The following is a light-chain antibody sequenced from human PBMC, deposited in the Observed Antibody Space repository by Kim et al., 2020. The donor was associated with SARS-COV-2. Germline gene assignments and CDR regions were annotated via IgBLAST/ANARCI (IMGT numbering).Light chain of an antibody. Sequence: IQMTQSPSALSASVGDRVTITCRASQKINTFLNWYQQKSGEAPKLLMYSASNLQSGVPSRFSGSGSGTDFTLTISSLQPEDFASYYCQQSFTNPPTFGQGTKVDIK. V-gene: IGKV1-39*01. CDR2: SAS. CDR3: QQSFTNPPT. CDR1: QKINTF. J-gene: IGKJ2*01.